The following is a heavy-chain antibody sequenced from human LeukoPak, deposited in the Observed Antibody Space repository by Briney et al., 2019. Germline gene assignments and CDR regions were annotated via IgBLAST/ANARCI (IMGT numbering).Heavy chain of an antibody. CDR2: IDPTGGTT. V-gene: IGHV1-46*01. J-gene: IGHJ4*02. CDR1: GYTFTSYY. CDR3: ARAEAYGDYDY. Sequence: ASVKVSCKASGYTFTSYYIHWVRQAPGQGLEWMGTIDPTGGTTNYAQKFQGRVTVTRDTSTSNVYMELSSLRSEDTAVYYCARAEAYGDYDYWGQGTLVTVSS. D-gene: IGHD4-17*01.